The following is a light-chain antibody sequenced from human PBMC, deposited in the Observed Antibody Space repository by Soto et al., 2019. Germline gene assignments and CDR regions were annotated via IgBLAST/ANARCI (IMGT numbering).Light chain of an antibody. Sequence: IQMTQSPSTLSASVGDRVTITCRASQSTSSWLAWYQQKPGKAPKVLIYDVSSLESGVPSRFSGSGSGTEFTLTINSLQPDDFATYYCQQYNTYSGTFGQGTKVDIK. CDR2: DVS. J-gene: IGKJ1*01. CDR1: QSTSSW. CDR3: QQYNTYSGT. V-gene: IGKV1-5*01.